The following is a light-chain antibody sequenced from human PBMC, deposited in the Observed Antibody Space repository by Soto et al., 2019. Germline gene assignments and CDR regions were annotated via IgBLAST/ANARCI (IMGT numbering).Light chain of an antibody. V-gene: IGLV1-47*02. Sequence: QSVLTQPPSASGTPGQRVTISCSGRSANIGNNYVCWYQQLPGTAPKLLIYSKNQRPSGVPDRFSGSKSGTSASLAISGLRSEDEADYYCVSWDDSLSGLVFGTGTKLTVL. CDR1: SANIGNNY. CDR3: VSWDDSLSGLV. CDR2: SKN. J-gene: IGLJ1*01.